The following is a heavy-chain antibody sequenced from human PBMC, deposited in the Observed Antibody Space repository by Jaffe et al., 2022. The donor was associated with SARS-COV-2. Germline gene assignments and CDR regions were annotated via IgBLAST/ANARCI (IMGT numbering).Heavy chain of an antibody. D-gene: IGHD2-8*01. CDR1: GFTVSSNY. CDR2: IYPDGST. Sequence: EVQLVESGGGLVQPGGSLRLSCAASGFTVSSNYMSWVRQAPGKGLEWISVIYPDGSTYYSDSLKGRFTISRHSSKNTLYLQMNSLRVEDTAVYYCAAGHFSNGIFYNNVDYWGQGALVTVSP. CDR3: AAGHFSNGIFYNNVDY. J-gene: IGHJ4*02. V-gene: IGHV3-53*04.